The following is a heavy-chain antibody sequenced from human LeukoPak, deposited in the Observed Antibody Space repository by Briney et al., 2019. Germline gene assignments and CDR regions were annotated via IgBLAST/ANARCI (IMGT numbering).Heavy chain of an antibody. J-gene: IGHJ3*02. CDR3: ARGGLTMGAFDI. CDR1: GGSFSGYY. V-gene: IGHV4-34*01. D-gene: IGHD1-1*01. Sequence: SETLSLTCAVYGGSFSGYYWGWIRQPPGKGLEWIGEINHSGSTNYNPSLKSRVTISVDTSKNQFSLKLSSVTAADTAVYYCARGGLTMGAFDIWGQGTMVTVSS. CDR2: INHSGST.